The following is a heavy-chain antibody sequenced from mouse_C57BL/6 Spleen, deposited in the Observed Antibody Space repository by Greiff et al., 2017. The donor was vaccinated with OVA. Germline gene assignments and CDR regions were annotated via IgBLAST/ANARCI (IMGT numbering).Heavy chain of an antibody. Sequence: QVQLQQSGPGLVAPSQSLSITCTVSGFSLTSYAISWVRQPPGKGLEWLGVIWTGGGTNYNSALKSRLSISKDNSKSQVFLKMNSLQTDDTARYYCARIDYYGSSWYFDVWGTGTTVTVSS. CDR1: GFSLTSYA. CDR2: IWTGGGT. D-gene: IGHD1-1*01. CDR3: ARIDYYGSSWYFDV. V-gene: IGHV2-9-1*01. J-gene: IGHJ1*03.